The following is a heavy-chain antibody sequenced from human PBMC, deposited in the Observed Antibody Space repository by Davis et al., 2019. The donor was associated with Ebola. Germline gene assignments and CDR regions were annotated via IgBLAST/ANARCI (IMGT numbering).Heavy chain of an antibody. D-gene: IGHD5/OR15-5a*01. V-gene: IGHV3-74*01. CDR3: AKRSVFDYYFDY. Sequence: GESLKISCAASGFTFSSYWMHWVRQAPEKGLVWVSRINPDGSRTSYADSVKGRFTISRDNAKNSLYLQMNSLRAEDTALYYCAKRSVFDYYFDYWGQGTLVTVSS. J-gene: IGHJ4*02. CDR2: INPDGSRT. CDR1: GFTFSSYW.